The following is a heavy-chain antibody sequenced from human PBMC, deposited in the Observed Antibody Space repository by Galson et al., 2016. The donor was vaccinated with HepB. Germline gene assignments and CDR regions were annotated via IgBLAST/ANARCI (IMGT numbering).Heavy chain of an antibody. CDR1: GFTFGSVW. CDR3: ALYYYDSSGLVEYFQH. CDR2: IKPDGSER. Sequence: SLRLSCATSGFTFGSVWMSWVRQAPGKGLEWVANIKPDGSERYYVDSLKGRFTISRDNAKNSLYLQMNNLRAEDTAVYYCALYYYDSSGLVEYFQHWGQGTRVTVSS. D-gene: IGHD3-22*01. V-gene: IGHV3-7*03. J-gene: IGHJ1*01.